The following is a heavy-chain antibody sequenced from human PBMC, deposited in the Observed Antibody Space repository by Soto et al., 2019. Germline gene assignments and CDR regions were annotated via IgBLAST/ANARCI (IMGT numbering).Heavy chain of an antibody. J-gene: IGHJ6*02. D-gene: IGHD3-3*01. V-gene: IGHV1-2*04. CDR3: ARTPVLRFLEYPHYGMDV. CDR1: GYTFTGYY. Sequence: ASVKVSCKASGYTFTGYYMHWVRQAPGQGLEWMGWINPNSGGTNYAQKFQGWVTMTRDTSISTAYMELSRLRSDDTAVYYCARTPVLRFLEYPHYGMDVWGQGTTVTVSS. CDR2: INPNSGGT.